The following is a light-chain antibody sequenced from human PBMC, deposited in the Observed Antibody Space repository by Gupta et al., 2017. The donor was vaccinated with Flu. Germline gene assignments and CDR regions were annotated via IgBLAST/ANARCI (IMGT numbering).Light chain of an antibody. J-gene: IGLJ2*01. CDR1: HSNIGSNY. Sequence: QSVLTQPPSASVTPGQRVTISCSGSHSNIGSNYVYWYQKIPGAAPKLLIYRTNQRPSGVPDRFSGSRSGTSASLAFTGLRSEDEADYYCAAWDDSLGAVVFGGGTKVTVL. CDR2: RTN. CDR3: AAWDDSLGAVV. V-gene: IGLV1-47*01.